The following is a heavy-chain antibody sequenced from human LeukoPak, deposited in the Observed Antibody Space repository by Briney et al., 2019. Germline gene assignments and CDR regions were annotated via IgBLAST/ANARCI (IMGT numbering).Heavy chain of an antibody. D-gene: IGHD2-15*01. V-gene: IGHV3-23*01. CDR1: GFTFSSYA. J-gene: IGHJ6*02. CDR2: ISGSGGST. CDR3: ARNGYCSGGSCYPYGMDV. Sequence: GGSLRLSCAASGFTFSSYAMSWVRQAPGKGLEWVSAISGSGGSTYYADSVKGRFTISRDNSKNTLYLQMNSLRAEDTAVYYCARNGYCSGGSCYPYGMDVWGQGTTVTVSS.